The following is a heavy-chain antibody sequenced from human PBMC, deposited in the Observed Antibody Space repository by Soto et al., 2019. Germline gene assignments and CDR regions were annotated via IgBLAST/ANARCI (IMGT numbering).Heavy chain of an antibody. CDR1: GFTFSSYW. CDR2: IKQDGSEK. V-gene: IGHV3-7*01. D-gene: IGHD2-21*01. CDR3: AREIAYQQGNDAFDI. J-gene: IGHJ3*02. Sequence: PGGSLRLSCAASGFTFSSYWMSWVRQAPGKGLEWVANIKQDGSEKYYVDSVKGRFTISRDNAKNSLYLQMNSLRAEDTAVYYCAREIAYQQGNDAFDIWGQGTMVTVSS.